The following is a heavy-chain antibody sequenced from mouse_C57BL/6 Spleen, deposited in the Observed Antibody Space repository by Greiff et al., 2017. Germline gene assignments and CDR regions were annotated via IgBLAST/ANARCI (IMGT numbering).Heavy chain of an antibody. V-gene: IGHV1-50*01. J-gene: IGHJ1*03. D-gene: IGHD1-1*01. CDR2: IDPSDSYT. Sequence: QVQLKQPGAELVKPGASVKLSCKASGYTFTSYWMQWVKQRPGQGLEWIGEIDPSDSYTNYNRKFKGKATLTVDTSSSTAYMQLSSLTSEDSAVYYCARGGDYGSSYSWYFDVWGTGTTVTVSS. CDR3: ARGGDYGSSYSWYFDV. CDR1: GYTFTSYW.